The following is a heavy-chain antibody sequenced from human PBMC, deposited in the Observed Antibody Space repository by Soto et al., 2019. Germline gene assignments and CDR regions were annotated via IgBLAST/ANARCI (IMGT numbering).Heavy chain of an antibody. CDR3: AKDEGRYTYGLRDC. Sequence: PSGSLGLSCAASGFTFSNYGMHWVRQAPGKGLEWVAVIWYDGSYKYYADSVKGRFTISRDNSRTTLHLQMNSLRAEDTAVYYCAKDEGRYTYGLRDCWGQGTLVTLSS. CDR1: GFTFSNYG. J-gene: IGHJ4*02. CDR2: IWYDGSYK. V-gene: IGHV3-33*06. D-gene: IGHD5-18*01.